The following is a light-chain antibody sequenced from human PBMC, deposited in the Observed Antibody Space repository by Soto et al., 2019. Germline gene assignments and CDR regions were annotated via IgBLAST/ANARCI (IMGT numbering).Light chain of an antibody. CDR2: GAS. J-gene: IGKJ1*01. CDR3: QQFNNWPPST. V-gene: IGKV3-15*01. CDR1: QSVSSN. Sequence: EIVLTQSPATLSLSPGERATLSCRASQSVSSNLAWYQQKPGQAPRLPIYGASIRATGISARFSGSGSGTEFTLTISSLQSEDFGVYYCQQFNNWPPSTFGQGTKVDIK.